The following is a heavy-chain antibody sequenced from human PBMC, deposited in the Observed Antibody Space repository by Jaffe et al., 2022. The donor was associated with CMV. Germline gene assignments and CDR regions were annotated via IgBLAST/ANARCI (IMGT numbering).Heavy chain of an antibody. CDR1: GFTFSSYG. V-gene: IGHV3-33*01. Sequence: QVQLVESGGGVVQPGRSLRLSCAASGFTFSSYGMHWVRQAPGKGLEWVAVIWYDGSNKYYADSVKGRFTISRDNSKNTLYLQMNSLRAEDTAVYYCAREAATDPPDNWFDPWGQGTLVTVSS. CDR3: AREAATDPPDNWFDP. D-gene: IGHD2-15*01. CDR2: IWYDGSNK. J-gene: IGHJ5*02.